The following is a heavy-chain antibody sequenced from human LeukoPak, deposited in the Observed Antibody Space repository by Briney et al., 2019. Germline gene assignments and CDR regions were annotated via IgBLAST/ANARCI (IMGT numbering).Heavy chain of an antibody. CDR1: GFTFSSYA. J-gene: IGHJ6*03. CDR2: ISYDGSNK. V-gene: IGHV3-30*01. Sequence: PGGSLRLSCAASGFTFSSYAMHWVRHAPGKGLEWVAVISYDGSNKYYADSVKGRFTISRDNSKNTLYLQMNSLRAEDTAVYYCARDSWAGSSHYYYYYYMDAWGKGTTVTVSS. D-gene: IGHD6-6*01. CDR3: ARDSWAGSSHYYYYYYMDA.